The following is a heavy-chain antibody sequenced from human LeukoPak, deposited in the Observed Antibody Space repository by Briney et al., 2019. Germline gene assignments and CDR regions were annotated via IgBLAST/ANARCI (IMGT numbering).Heavy chain of an antibody. CDR2: ISSSSSYI. CDR3: ASLVFYDILTGPDY. V-gene: IGHV3-21*01. CDR1: GFTFSSYS. J-gene: IGHJ4*02. Sequence: VGSLRLSCAASGFTFSSYSMNWVRQAPGKGLEWVSSISSSSSYIYYADSVKGRFTISRDNAKNSLYLQMNSLRAEDTAVYYCASLVFYDILTGPDYWGQGTLVTVSS. D-gene: IGHD3-9*01.